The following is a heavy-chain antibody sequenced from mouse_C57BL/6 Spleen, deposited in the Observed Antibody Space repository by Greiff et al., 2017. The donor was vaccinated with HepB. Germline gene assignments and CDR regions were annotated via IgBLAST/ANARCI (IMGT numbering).Heavy chain of an antibody. D-gene: IGHD4-1*01. Sequence: DVQLQESGPVLVKPGASVKMSCKASGYTFTDYYMNWVKQSHGKSLEWIGVINPYNGGTSYNQKFKGKATLTVDKSSSTAYMELNSLTSEDSAVYYCARRELGQYYFDYWGQGTTLTVSS. CDR1: GYTFTDYY. CDR2: INPYNGGT. V-gene: IGHV1-19*01. CDR3: ARRELGQYYFDY. J-gene: IGHJ2*01.